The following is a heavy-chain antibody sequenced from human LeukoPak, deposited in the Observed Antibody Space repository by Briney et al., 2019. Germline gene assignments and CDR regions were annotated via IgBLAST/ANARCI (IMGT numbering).Heavy chain of an antibody. CDR2: IHPDGRET. CDR3: VRRGVEAGMDY. D-gene: IGHD3-10*01. V-gene: IGHV3-7*03. J-gene: IGHJ4*02. CDR1: GFIFSTYW. Sequence: GGSLRLSCEASGFIFSTYWMGWVRQVPGKGLEGVANIHPDGRETAYVGCVKGRLTISRHNAKQKMSLQMNGLRNGGGAGCICVRRGVEAGMDYWGQGTLVSVSS.